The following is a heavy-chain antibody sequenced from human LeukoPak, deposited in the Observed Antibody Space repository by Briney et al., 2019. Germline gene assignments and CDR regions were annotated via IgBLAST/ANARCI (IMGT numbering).Heavy chain of an antibody. CDR2: MNPNSGNT. CDR3: ARSTIHPGYSFDY. J-gene: IGHJ4*02. CDR1: GYTFTSYD. V-gene: IGHV1-8*01. Sequence: ASVKVSCKASGYTFTSYDINWVRQATGQGLEWMGWMNPNSGNTGYAQKFQGRVTMTRNTSISTAYMELSSLRFEDTAVYYCARSTIHPGYSFDYWGQGTLVTVSS. D-gene: IGHD2-21*01.